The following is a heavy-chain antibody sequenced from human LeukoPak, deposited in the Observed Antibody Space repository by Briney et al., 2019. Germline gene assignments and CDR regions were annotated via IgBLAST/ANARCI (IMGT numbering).Heavy chain of an antibody. CDR3: ARGDYCSSTSCSPFDP. D-gene: IGHD2-2*01. J-gene: IGHJ5*02. CDR2: IYYSGST. CDR1: GGSISSYY. V-gene: IGHV4-59*01. Sequence: SETLSLTCPVSGGSISSYYWSWIRQPPGKGLEWIGYIYYSGSTNYNPSLKSRVAISVDTSKNQFSLKLSSVTAADTAVYYCARGDYCSSTSCSPFDPWGQGTLVTVSS.